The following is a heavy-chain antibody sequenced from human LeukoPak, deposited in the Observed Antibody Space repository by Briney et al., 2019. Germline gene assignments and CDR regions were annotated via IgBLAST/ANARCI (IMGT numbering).Heavy chain of an antibody. D-gene: IGHD3-16*01. CDR2: ISYSGST. V-gene: IGHV4-39*01. CDR1: GGSISISSYY. J-gene: IGHJ4*02. CDR3: ASRPLWAFDY. Sequence: SETLSLTCTVSGGSISISSYYGGWIRQPPGKGLEWVGSISYSGSTYYNPSLKSRVTISVDTSKNQFSLTLSSVTAADTAVYYYASRPLWAFDYWGQGTLVTVSS.